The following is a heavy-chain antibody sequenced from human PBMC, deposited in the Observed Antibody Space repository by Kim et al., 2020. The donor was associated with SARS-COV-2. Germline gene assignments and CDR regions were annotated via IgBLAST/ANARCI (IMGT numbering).Heavy chain of an antibody. D-gene: IGHD5-12*01. J-gene: IGHJ4*02. V-gene: IGHV1-69*13. CDR3: ASSPRDIVATIPNFDY. CDR1: GGTFSSYA. CDR2: IIPIFGTA. Sequence: SVKVSCKASGGTFSSYAISWVRQAPGQGLEWMGGIIPIFGTANYAQKFQGRVTITADESTSTAYMELSSLRSEDTAVYYCASSPRDIVATIPNFDYWGQGTLVTVSS.